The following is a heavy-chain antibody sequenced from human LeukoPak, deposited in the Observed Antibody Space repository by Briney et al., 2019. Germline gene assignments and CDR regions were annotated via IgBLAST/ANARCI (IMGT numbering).Heavy chain of an antibody. CDR3: ARDTGIVVVPAAAYNWFDL. V-gene: IGHV3-21*01. Sequence: PGGSLRLPCAASGFTFSSYSMNWVRQAPGKGLEWVSSISSSSSYIYYADSVKGRFTISRDNAKNSLYLQMNSLRAEDTAVYYCARDTGIVVVPAAAYNWFDLWGQGTLVTVSS. D-gene: IGHD2-2*01. CDR2: ISSSSSYI. CDR1: GFTFSSYS. J-gene: IGHJ5*02.